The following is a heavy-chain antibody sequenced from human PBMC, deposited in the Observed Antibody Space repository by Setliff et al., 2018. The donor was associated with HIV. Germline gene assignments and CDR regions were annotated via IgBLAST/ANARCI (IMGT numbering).Heavy chain of an antibody. V-gene: IGHV4-34*01. Sequence: SETLSLTCAVYGGSFSGHYWSWIRQPPGKGLEWIGEINHSGSTHYNPSLKSRVTISVDTSKNQFSLKLTSMTAADTAMYYCARNMVRGANYWYFDLWGRGTLVTVSS. J-gene: IGHJ2*01. D-gene: IGHD3-10*01. CDR2: INHSGST. CDR3: ARNMVRGANYWYFDL. CDR1: GGSFSGHY.